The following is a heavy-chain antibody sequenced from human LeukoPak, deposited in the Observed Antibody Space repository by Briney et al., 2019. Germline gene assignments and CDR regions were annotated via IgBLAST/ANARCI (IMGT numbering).Heavy chain of an antibody. V-gene: IGHV4-39*01. D-gene: IGHD3-22*01. CDR2: IYYSGST. J-gene: IGHJ5*02. CDR1: GGSISSSSYY. CDR3: ASPNYYDSSGYYA. Sequence: PSETLSLTCTVSGGSISSSSYYWGWLRQPPGKGLEWIGSIYYSGSTYYNPSLKSRVTISVDTSQNQFSLKLSSVTAADTAVYYCASPNYYDSSGYYAWGQGTLVTVSS.